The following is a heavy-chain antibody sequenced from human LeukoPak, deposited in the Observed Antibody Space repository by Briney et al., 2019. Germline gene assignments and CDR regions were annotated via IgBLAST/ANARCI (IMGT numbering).Heavy chain of an antibody. CDR3: ARDFSSGWDLFDY. J-gene: IGHJ4*02. Sequence: ASVKVSCKASGYTFISYGISWVRQAPGQGLGWMGWISAYNGNTNYAQKLQGRVTMTRDTSTSTAYMELRSLRSDDTAVYYCARDFSSGWDLFDYWGQGTLVTVSS. V-gene: IGHV1-18*01. CDR2: ISAYNGNT. CDR1: GYTFISYG. D-gene: IGHD1-26*01.